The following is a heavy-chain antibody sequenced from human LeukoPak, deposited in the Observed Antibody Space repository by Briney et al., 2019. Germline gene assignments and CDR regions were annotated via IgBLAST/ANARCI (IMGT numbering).Heavy chain of an antibody. Sequence: RASVKVSCKASGHTLSRKYIHWVRQVPGQGLEWMGIINPSGGGANYAQKFQGSIIMTRDTSTRTVYMELRSLTSEDTAVYYCATGSVPAAPFDSWGQGTLVTVSS. J-gene: IGHJ5*01. D-gene: IGHD2-2*01. CDR2: INPSGGGA. V-gene: IGHV1-46*01. CDR1: GHTLSRKY. CDR3: ATGSVPAAPFDS.